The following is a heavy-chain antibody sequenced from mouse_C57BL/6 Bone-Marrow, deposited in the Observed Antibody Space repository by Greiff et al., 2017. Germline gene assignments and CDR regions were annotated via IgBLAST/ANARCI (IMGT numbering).Heavy chain of an antibody. V-gene: IGHV1-81*01. CDR2: IYPRSGNT. D-gene: IGHD1-1*01. J-gene: IGHJ3*01. CDR3: ARSFYYYGSSPWFAY. Sequence: QVQLQQSGAELARPGASVKLSCKASGYTFTSYGISWVKQRTGQGLEWIGEIYPRSGNTYYNEKFKGKATLTAEKSSSTAYMQLSSLTSEDSAVYYCARSFYYYGSSPWFAYWGQGTLVTVSA. CDR1: GYTFTSYG.